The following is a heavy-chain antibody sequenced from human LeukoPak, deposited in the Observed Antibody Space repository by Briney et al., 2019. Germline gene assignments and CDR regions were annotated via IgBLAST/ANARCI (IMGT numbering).Heavy chain of an antibody. CDR1: GFTFSRYS. Sequence: GGSLRLSCAASGFTFSRYSMNWVRQAPGKGLEWVSSISSSSSYIYYADSVKGRFTISRDNAKNSLYLQMNSLRAEDTAVYYCASWDPRWAVAGSTFDYWGQGTLVTVSS. J-gene: IGHJ4*02. CDR3: ASWDPRWAVAGSTFDY. V-gene: IGHV3-21*01. CDR2: ISSSSSYI. D-gene: IGHD6-19*01.